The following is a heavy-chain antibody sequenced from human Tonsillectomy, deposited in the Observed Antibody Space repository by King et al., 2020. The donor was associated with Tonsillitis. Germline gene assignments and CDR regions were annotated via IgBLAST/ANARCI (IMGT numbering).Heavy chain of an antibody. Sequence: VQLVESGGGLVKPGGSLRLSCAASGFTFSDYYMSWIRQAPGKGLEWVSYIGTSSYYTNYADSVKGRFTISRDNAKNSLYLQMNSLRVEDTAVYYCARDSRAGPVPLRAASSFASWGQGTLVTVPS. CDR3: ARDSRAGPVPLRAASSFAS. J-gene: IGHJ4*02. V-gene: IGHV3-11*06. CDR2: IGTSSYYT. D-gene: IGHD6-25*01. CDR1: GFTFSDYY.